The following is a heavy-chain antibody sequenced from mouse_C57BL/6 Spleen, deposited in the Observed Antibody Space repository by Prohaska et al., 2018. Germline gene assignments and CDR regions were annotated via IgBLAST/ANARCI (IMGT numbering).Heavy chain of an antibody. J-gene: IGHJ3*01. V-gene: IGHV6-6*01. CDR2: IRNKANNHAT. CDR3: TVYGSSGWFAY. Sequence: WVRLSPPKGLGWVAEIRNKANNHATYYAESVKGRFTISRDDYKSSVYLQMNSLRAEDTGIYYCTVYGSSGWFAYWGQGTLVTVSA. D-gene: IGHD1-1*01.